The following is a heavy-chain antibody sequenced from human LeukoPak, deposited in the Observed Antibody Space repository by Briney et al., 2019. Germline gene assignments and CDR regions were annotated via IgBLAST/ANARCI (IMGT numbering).Heavy chain of an antibody. Sequence: KPSETLSLTCAVYGGSFSGYYWSWIRQPPGKGLEWIGEINHSGSTNYNPSLKSRVTISVDTSKNQFSLKLSSVTAADTAVYYCARVRWIVATEMNWFDPWGQGTLVTVSS. CDR1: GGSFSGYY. CDR3: ARVRWIVATEMNWFDP. D-gene: IGHD5-12*01. J-gene: IGHJ5*02. CDR2: INHSGST. V-gene: IGHV4-34*01.